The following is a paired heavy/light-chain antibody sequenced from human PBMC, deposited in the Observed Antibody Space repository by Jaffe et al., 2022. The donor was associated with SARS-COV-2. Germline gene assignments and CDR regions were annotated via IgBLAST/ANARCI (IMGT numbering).Light chain of an antibody. Sequence: DIVMTQSPLSLPVTPGEPASISCRSSQSLLHRNGYTYLDWYLQKPGQSPQLLIYLGSNRASGVPDRFSGSGSGTDFTLKISRVEAEDVGVYYCMQGLQVPYTFGQGTKLENK. J-gene: IGKJ2*01. CDR3: MQGLQVPYT. V-gene: IGKV2-28*01. CDR2: LGS. CDR1: QSLLHRNGYTY.
Heavy chain of an antibody. J-gene: IGHJ3*01. Sequence: EVQLVESGGGLVKPGGSLRLSCTASGFTFSSYSMRWVRQAPRKGLEWLSSISSSSSHMYYADSVKGRFTISRDNARNSLYLQMNSLKTEDTAVYYCATISWFYDSRDKDAFDVWGQGTVVTVSS. CDR3: ATISWFYDSRDKDAFDV. CDR1: GFTFSSYS. CDR2: ISSSSSHM. V-gene: IGHV3-21*01. D-gene: IGHD3-22*01.